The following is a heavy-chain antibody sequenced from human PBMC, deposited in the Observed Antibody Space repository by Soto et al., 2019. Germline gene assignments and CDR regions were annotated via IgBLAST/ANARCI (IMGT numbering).Heavy chain of an antibody. CDR2: IGTLSDT. CDR3: ARGRSFSYDSTPPPMFDP. Sequence: GGSLRLSCAGSGFAFSTFDIHWVRQAPGKGLEWVSGIGTLSDTFYAASVQGRFTISRQNAKNSVYLQMNSLRAGDTAFYYCARGRSFSYDSTPPPMFDPWGQGTLVTVSS. J-gene: IGHJ5*02. V-gene: IGHV3-13*01. D-gene: IGHD3-10*01. CDR1: GFAFSTFD.